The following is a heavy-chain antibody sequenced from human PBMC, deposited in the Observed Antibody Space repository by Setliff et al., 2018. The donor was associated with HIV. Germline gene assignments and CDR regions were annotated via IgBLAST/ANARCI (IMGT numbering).Heavy chain of an antibody. CDR1: DDPISSYY. J-gene: IGHJ6*02. CDR3: ARTFGDLKHYNYYYTIDV. V-gene: IGHV4-4*07. CDR2: LYVSGDT. D-gene: IGHD3-10*01. Sequence: WETLSLTCYVTDDPISSYYWSWVRQPAGKGLEWIGRLYVSGDTNYNPSLKSRVTISVDTSKNQFSLKLSSVTAADTAVYYCARTFGDLKHYNYYYTIDVWGQGTTVTVSS.